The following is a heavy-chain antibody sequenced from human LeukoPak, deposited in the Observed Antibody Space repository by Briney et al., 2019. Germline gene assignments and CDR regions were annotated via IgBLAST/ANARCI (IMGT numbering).Heavy chain of an antibody. CDR3: ARDGLRLGELSLTEMWY. CDR1: GGTFSSYA. V-gene: IGHV1-69*01. CDR2: IIPIFGTA. Sequence: SSVKVSCKASGGTFSSYAISWVRQAPGQGLEWMGGIIPIFGTANYAQKFQGRVTITADESTSTAYMELSSLRSEDTAVYYCARDGLRLGELSLTEMWYWGQRTLVTVSS. J-gene: IGHJ4*02. D-gene: IGHD3-16*02.